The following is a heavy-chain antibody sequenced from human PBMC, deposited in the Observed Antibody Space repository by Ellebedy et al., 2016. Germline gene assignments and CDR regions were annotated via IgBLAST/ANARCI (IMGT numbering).Heavy chain of an antibody. J-gene: IGHJ6*02. D-gene: IGHD1-7*01. V-gene: IGHV5-51*01. CDR2: IYPRDSDP. CDR3: ARHVVMDVVSGTPRDFYYYDLDV. CDR1: GYSFHTHW. Sequence: GESLKISXKGFGYSFHTHWIGWVRPMPGKGLEWVGIIYPRDSDPRYSPSFKGQVTISADKSTNTAYLQWGGLRASDTAIYYCARHVVMDVVSGTPRDFYYYDLDVWGQGTTVTVSS.